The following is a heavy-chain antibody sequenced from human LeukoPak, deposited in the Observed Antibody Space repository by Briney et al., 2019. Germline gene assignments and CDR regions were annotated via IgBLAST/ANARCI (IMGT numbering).Heavy chain of an antibody. CDR2: ISDTGGNT. CDR1: GFTFSRYA. V-gene: IGHV3-23*01. J-gene: IGHJ4*02. D-gene: IGHD3-22*01. CDR3: ATLVFDSSGYSYFDY. Sequence: GGSLRLSCAASGFTFSRYAMSWVRQAPGKGLEWLSAISDTGGNTYYTDSVKGLFTISRDNSRNTLYLQMNSLRVEDTAFYYCATLVFDSSGYSYFDYWGQGTLVTVSS.